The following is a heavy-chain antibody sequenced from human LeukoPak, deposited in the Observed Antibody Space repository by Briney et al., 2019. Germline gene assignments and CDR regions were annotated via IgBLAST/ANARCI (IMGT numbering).Heavy chain of an antibody. D-gene: IGHD2-8*01. CDR1: GITFSSFG. V-gene: IGHV3-33*01. CDR3: ATCVGGSRYCSNGVGDF. CDR2: MWYDGSNK. Sequence: GGSLRLSCAASGITFSSFGFHWVRQAPGKGLEWVAVMWYDGSNKYYADSVKGRFTIYRDNSKNTLYLQMNGLRAEDTAVYYCATCVGGSRYCSNGVGDFWGQGTLVTVSS. J-gene: IGHJ4*02.